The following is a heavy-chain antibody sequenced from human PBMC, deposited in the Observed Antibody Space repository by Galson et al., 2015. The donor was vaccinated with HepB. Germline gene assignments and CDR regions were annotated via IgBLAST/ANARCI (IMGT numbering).Heavy chain of an antibody. CDR2: ISAYNGNT. CDR3: ARLKQLWLNNWFDP. D-gene: IGHD5-18*01. J-gene: IGHJ5*02. CDR1: GYAFTSYG. V-gene: IGHV1-18*04. Sequence: SVKVSCKASGYAFTSYGISWVRQAPGQGLEWMGWISAYNGNTNYAQKLQGRVTMTTDTSTSTAYMELRSLRSDDTAVYYCARLKQLWLNNWFDPWGQGTLVTVSS.